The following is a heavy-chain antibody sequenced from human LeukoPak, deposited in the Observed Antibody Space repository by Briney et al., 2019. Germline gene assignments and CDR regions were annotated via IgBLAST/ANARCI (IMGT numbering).Heavy chain of an antibody. CDR3: SRGDDFSGDS. CDR1: GFTFRTYW. Sequence: GGSLRLSCAASGFTFRTYWMSWVRQAPGKGLEWVANIHPDGIEEYHVDSVKGRFTIFRDNARNLLYLQMSSLRADDTAVYYCSRGDDFSGDSWGQGTLVTVSS. D-gene: IGHD2-21*02. J-gene: IGHJ5*01. V-gene: IGHV3-7*04. CDR2: IHPDGIEE.